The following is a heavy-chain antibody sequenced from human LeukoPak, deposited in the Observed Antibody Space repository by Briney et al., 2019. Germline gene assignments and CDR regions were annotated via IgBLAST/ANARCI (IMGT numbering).Heavy chain of an antibody. Sequence: WGSLRISCAASGFTFNSYGMSWVRQAPGKGLEWVAFIPYDGSNKYYSDSVKGRFTISKDNSKTTLYLQMNSLRDDDTAVYYCAKDTPVSNWGQGTMVTVSS. CDR1: GFTFNSYG. J-gene: IGHJ3*01. V-gene: IGHV3-30*02. CDR3: AKDTPVSN. CDR2: IPYDGSNK.